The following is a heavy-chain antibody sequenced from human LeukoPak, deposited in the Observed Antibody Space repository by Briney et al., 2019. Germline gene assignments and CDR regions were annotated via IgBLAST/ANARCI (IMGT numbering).Heavy chain of an antibody. D-gene: IGHD3-22*01. V-gene: IGHV1-18*01. CDR2: ISAYNGNT. CDR3: ARWPTYYYDSSGYNFDY. CDR1: GYTFTSYG. Sequence: GSVKVSCKASGYTFTSYGISWVRQAPGQGLEWMGWISAYNGNTNFAQKLQGRVTMTTDTSTSTAYMELRSLRSDDTAVYYCARWPTYYYDSSGYNFDYWGQGTLVTVSS. J-gene: IGHJ4*02.